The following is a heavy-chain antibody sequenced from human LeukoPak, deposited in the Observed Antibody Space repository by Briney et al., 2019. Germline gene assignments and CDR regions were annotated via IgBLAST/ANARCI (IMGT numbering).Heavy chain of an antibody. J-gene: IGHJ4*02. D-gene: IGHD6-19*01. CDR2: ICYSGST. CDR3: ARHLGRAGIAVANYFDY. CDR1: GGSISSYY. V-gene: IGHV4-59*08. Sequence: SETLSLTCTVFGGSISSYYWSWIRQPPGKGLEWIGYICYSGSTNYNPSLKSRVTISVDTSKNQFSLKLSSVTAADTAVYYCARHLGRAGIAVANYFDYWGQGTLVTVSS.